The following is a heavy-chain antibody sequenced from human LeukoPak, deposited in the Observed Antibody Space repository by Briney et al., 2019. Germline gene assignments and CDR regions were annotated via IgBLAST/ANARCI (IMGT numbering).Heavy chain of an antibody. J-gene: IGHJ6*03. CDR1: GVPFSDYY. V-gene: IGHV4-34*01. CDR3: ARGRLREPRALYYYMDV. D-gene: IGHD1-26*01. Sequence: PSETLSLTCEVNGVPFSDYYWSWIRQSPGKGLEWIGEINHSGSTNYNPSLKSRVTISVDISKNQFSLKVISVAAADTAVYYCARGRLREPRALYYYMDVWGEGTTVIVS. CDR2: INHSGST.